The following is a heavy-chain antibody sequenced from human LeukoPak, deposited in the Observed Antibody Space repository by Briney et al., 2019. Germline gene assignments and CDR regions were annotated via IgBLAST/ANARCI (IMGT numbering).Heavy chain of an antibody. D-gene: IGHD3-10*01. CDR3: ARSVYGSGSYTWDY. CDR1: GGSISSYY. J-gene: IGHJ4*02. Sequence: SETLSLTCTVSGGSISSYYWSWIRQPPGKGLEWIGYIYYSGNTNYSPSLKSRVTISVDTSKNQFSLKLNSVTAADTAVYYCARSVYGSGSYTWDYWGQGTLVTVSS. V-gene: IGHV4-59*01. CDR2: IYYSGNT.